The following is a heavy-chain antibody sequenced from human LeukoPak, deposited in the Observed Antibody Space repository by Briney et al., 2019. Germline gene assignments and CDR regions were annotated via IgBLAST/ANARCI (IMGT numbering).Heavy chain of an antibody. CDR1: GFTFSDYY. J-gene: IGHJ4*02. CDR2: ISSSSSYT. D-gene: IGHD1-26*01. CDR3: ARDGSGSSIVADY. V-gene: IGHV3-11*05. Sequence: PGGSLRLSCAASGFTFSDYYMSWIRQAPGKGLEWVSYISSSSSYTNYADSVKGRFTISRDNAKNSLYLQMNSLRAEDTAVYYCARDGSGSSIVADYWGQGTLVTVSP.